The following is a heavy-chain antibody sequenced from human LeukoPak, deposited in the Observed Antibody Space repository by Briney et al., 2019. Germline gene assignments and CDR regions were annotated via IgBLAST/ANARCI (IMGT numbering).Heavy chain of an antibody. V-gene: IGHV4-59*08. CDR1: GGSISSYY. Sequence: SETLSLTCTVSGGSISSYYWSWIRQPPGKGLEWIAYISDIGSINYNPSLKSRVTISLDTSKNQFSLKLSSVTAADTAVYYCARGTQYYDILTGYYNVGTFDYWGQGTLVTVSS. CDR3: ARGTQYYDILTGYYNVGTFDY. CDR2: ISDIGSI. J-gene: IGHJ4*02. D-gene: IGHD3-9*01.